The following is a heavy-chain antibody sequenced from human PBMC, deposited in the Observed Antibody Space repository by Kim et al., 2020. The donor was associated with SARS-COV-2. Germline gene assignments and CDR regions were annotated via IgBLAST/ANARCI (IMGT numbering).Heavy chain of an antibody. CDR2: IYYSGSA. CDR3: ARNAGGKQWLGLGVRGFHS. CDR1: GGSITSYSYY. V-gene: IGHV4-39*01. Sequence: SETLSLTCTVSGGSITSYSYYWGWIRQPPGKGLEWIGSIYYSGSAYSNPSLNSRVTISVDTSKNQFSLKLTSVTAADTAVYYCARNAGGKQWLGLGVRGFHSWGQGTLGTVFS. J-gene: IGHJ5*01. D-gene: IGHD6-19*01.